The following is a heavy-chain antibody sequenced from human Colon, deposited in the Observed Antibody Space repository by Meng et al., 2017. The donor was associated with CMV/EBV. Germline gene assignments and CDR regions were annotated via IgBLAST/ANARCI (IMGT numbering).Heavy chain of an antibody. J-gene: IGHJ4*02. CDR1: GGSFINNSYC. Sequence: LPLEAAAPGLGQPSATPSLTCAVSGGSFINNSYCWGWYRQPPGKGLEYIGSVYNSESTYYNPSLKSRVTISVDTSKNQFSLKLSSVTAADTAMYYCARVVLNFFDHWGQGTLVTVSS. CDR2: VYNSEST. V-gene: IGHV4-39*07. CDR3: ARVVLNFFDH.